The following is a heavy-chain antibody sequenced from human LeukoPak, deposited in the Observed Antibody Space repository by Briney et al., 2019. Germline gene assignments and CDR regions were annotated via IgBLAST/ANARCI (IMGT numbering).Heavy chain of an antibody. V-gene: IGHV3-53*01. CDR3: AKSAYFYYDSSGYYHTDY. CDR1: GFTVSSKY. D-gene: IGHD3-22*01. Sequence: GGSLRLSCAASGFTVSSKYISWVRQAPGKGLEWVSVIYSGGSTYYADSVKGRFTISRDNSKNTLYLQMNSLTAEDTAVYYCAKSAYFYYDSSGYYHTDYWGQGTLVTVSS. J-gene: IGHJ4*02. CDR2: IYSGGST.